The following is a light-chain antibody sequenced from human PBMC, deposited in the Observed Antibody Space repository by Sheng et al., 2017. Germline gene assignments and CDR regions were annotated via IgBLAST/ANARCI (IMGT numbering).Light chain of an antibody. CDR2: DLN. V-gene: IGLV2-14*03. CDR3: TSYTPTSTLDA. J-gene: IGLJ1*01. CDR1: SSDVGRYNS. Sequence: QSALTQPASVSGSLGQSVAISCTGTSSDVGRYNSISWYQQHPSKAPELIIYDLNIRPPGVSDRFSGSKSGNTASLTISGLQPEDEADYYCTSYTPTSTLDAFGTGTKVTVL.